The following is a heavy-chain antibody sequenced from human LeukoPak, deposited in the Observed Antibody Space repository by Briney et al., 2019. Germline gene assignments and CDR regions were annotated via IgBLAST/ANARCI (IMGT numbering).Heavy chain of an antibody. CDR2: INWNGGST. V-gene: IGHV3-20*04. Sequence: GGSLRLSCAASGFTFDDYGMSWVRQAPGKGLEWVSGINWNGGSTGYADSVKGRFTISRDNAKNSLYLQMNSLRAEDTALYYCARVRASSSWCAPLKYWGQGTLVTVSS. D-gene: IGHD6-13*01. CDR1: GFTFDDYG. CDR3: ARVRASSSWCAPLKY. J-gene: IGHJ4*02.